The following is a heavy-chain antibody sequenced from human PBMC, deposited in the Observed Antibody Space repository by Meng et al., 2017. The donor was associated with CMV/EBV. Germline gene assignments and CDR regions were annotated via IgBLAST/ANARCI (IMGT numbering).Heavy chain of an antibody. Sequence: HVQLQESVPGLVKPSETLSLTCTGSGGSISSFYWSWIRSPAGKGLEWIGRIYTSGSTNYNPSLKSRVTMSVDTSKNQFSLKLSSVTAADTAVYYCARDSSGWCPHFDYWGQGTLVTVSS. J-gene: IGHJ4*02. CDR2: IYTSGST. CDR3: ARDSSGWCPHFDY. V-gene: IGHV4-4*07. CDR1: GGSISSFY. D-gene: IGHD6-19*01.